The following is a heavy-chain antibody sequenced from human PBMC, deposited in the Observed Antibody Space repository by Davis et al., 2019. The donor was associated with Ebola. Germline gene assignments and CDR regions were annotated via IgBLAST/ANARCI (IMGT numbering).Heavy chain of an antibody. CDR3: AKDAPTIVLVPAAHASGGMDV. CDR1: GHTFSNYA. CDR2: IHGGNGNR. D-gene: IGHD2-2*01. V-gene: IGHV1-3*01. J-gene: IGHJ6*02. Sequence: ASVKVSCKAPGHTFSNYAMHWVRQAPGQRLEWMGWIHGGNGNRKYSQKFQGRVTITRDTSASTAYMELSSLRSEDTAVYYCAKDAPTIVLVPAAHASGGMDVWGQGTTVTVSS.